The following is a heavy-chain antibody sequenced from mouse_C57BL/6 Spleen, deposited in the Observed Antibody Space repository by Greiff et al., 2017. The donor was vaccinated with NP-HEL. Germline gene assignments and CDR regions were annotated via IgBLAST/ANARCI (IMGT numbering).Heavy chain of an antibody. Sequence: DVQLVESGGDLVKPGGSLKLSCAASGFTFSSYGMSWVRQTPDKRLEWVATISSGGSYTYYPDSVKGRFTISRDNAKNTLYLQMSSLKSEDTAMYYCARRGITTVGYYFDYWGQGTTLTVSS. CDR3: ARRGITTVGYYFDY. V-gene: IGHV5-6*01. D-gene: IGHD1-1*01. CDR1: GFTFSSYG. J-gene: IGHJ2*01. CDR2: ISSGGSYT.